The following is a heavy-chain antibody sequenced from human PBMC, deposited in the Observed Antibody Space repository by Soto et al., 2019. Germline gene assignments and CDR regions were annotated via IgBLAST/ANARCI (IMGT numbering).Heavy chain of an antibody. Sequence: ASVKVSCKASGYTFTCYYMHWVRQAPGQGLEWMGWINPNSGGTNYAQKFQGWVTMTRDTSISTAYMELSRLRSDDTAVYYCARQGELRWNNYYYYMDVWGKGTTVTVSS. D-gene: IGHD1-7*01. J-gene: IGHJ6*03. CDR2: INPNSGGT. V-gene: IGHV1-2*04. CDR1: GYTFTCYY. CDR3: ARQGELRWNNYYYYMDV.